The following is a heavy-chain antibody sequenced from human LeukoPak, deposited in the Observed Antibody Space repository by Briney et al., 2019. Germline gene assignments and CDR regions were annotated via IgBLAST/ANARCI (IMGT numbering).Heavy chain of an antibody. V-gene: IGHV3-23*01. D-gene: IGHD3-16*01. CDR3: ARGGALFDY. J-gene: IGHJ4*02. CDR1: GFTFSSYA. Sequence: GGSQRLSCAASGFTFSSYAMSWVRQAPGKGLEWVSAISGSGGSTYYADSVKGRFTISRDNSKNSLYLQMNSLRAEDTAVYYCARGGALFDYWGQGTLVTVSS. CDR2: ISGSGGST.